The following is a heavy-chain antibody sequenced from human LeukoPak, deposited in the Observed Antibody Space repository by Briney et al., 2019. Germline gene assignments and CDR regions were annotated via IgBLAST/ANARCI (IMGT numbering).Heavy chain of an antibody. Sequence: GGSLRLSCAASGFTFSSYSMNWVRQAPGKGLEWVSYISSSSSTIYYADSVKGRFTISRDNAKNSLYLQMNSLRAEDTAVYYCAKISGDSSGYFYFDYWGQGALVTVSS. D-gene: IGHD3-22*01. J-gene: IGHJ4*02. CDR1: GFTFSSYS. CDR3: AKISGDSSGYFYFDY. V-gene: IGHV3-48*04. CDR2: ISSSSSTI.